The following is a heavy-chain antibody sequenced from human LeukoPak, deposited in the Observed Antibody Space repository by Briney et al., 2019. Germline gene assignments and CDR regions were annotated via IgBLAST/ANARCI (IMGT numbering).Heavy chain of an antibody. Sequence: PGGSLRLSCAASGFTFSSYAMSWVRQAPGKGLEWVSAISGSGGSTYYADSVKGRFTISRDNSKNTLYLQMNSLRAEDTAVYYCARDAMVGIAAAGMALYYYGMDVWGQGTTVTVSS. V-gene: IGHV3-23*01. CDR2: ISGSGGST. J-gene: IGHJ6*02. CDR3: ARDAMVGIAAAGMALYYYGMDV. D-gene: IGHD6-13*01. CDR1: GFTFSSYA.